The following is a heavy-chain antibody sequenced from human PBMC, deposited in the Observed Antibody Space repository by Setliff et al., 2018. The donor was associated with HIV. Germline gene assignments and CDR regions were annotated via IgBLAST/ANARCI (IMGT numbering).Heavy chain of an antibody. J-gene: IGHJ4*02. Sequence: ASVKVSCKASGYTFTSYYMHWGRQAPGQGLEWMGIINPSSGRKTYAQKFQGRVTMTRDTSTSTVYMELSSLRSEDTAVYYCARHSGLGGYYSPFDYWGPGTLVTVSS. D-gene: IGHD3-22*01. CDR2: INPSSGRK. CDR1: GYTFTSYY. CDR3: ARHSGLGGYYSPFDY. V-gene: IGHV1-46*01.